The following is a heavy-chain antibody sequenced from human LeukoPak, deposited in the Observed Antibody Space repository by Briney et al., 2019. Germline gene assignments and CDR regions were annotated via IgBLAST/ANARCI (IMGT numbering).Heavy chain of an antibody. CDR2: IFPGDFDN. CDR3: ARHIPKPTMVKRGSYYYMDF. CDR1: GYPFTSYW. D-gene: IGHD4-23*01. J-gene: IGHJ6*03. Sequence: GESLKISGQVSGYPFTSYWSGGLRQMPGRVLKGMGIIFPGDFDNTYNTSFQGQATTPADKPISTAYLQWSSLKASDTAMYYFARHIPKPTMVKRGSYYYMDFWGKGTTVTVSS. V-gene: IGHV5-51*04.